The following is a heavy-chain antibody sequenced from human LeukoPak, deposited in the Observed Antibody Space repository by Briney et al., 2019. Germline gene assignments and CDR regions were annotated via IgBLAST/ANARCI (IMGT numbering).Heavy chain of an antibody. CDR1: GFTVSSNY. J-gene: IGHJ4*02. CDR3: ARDGTYSSSSENDY. Sequence: EGSLRLSCAASGFTVSSNYMSWVRQAPGKGLEWVSYISSSGSTIYYADSVKGRFTISRDNAKNSLYLQMNSLRAEDTAVYYCARDGTYSSSSENDYWGQGTLVTVSS. D-gene: IGHD6-6*01. CDR2: ISSSGSTI. V-gene: IGHV3-11*01.